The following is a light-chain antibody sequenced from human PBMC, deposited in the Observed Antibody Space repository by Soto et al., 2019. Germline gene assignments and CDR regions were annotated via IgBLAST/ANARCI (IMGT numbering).Light chain of an antibody. CDR3: SSYTSSSTRV. CDR2: EVS. CDR1: SSNVGGYNF. V-gene: IGLV2-14*01. J-gene: IGLJ1*01. Sequence: ALTQPASVSGSPGQSITISCTGTSSNVGGYNFVSWYQHHPGKAPKLMIYEVSNRPSGVSNRFSGSKSGNTASLTISGLQAEDEADYYCSSYTSSSTRVFGTGTKVTVL.